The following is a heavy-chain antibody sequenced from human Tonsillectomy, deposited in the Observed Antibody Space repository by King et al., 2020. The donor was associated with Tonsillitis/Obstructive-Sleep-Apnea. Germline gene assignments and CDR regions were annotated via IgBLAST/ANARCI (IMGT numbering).Heavy chain of an antibody. CDR1: GYTFTSYY. CDR2: INPSGGST. CDR3: ARKGITMVRGVMDRRGFDP. V-gene: IGHV1-46*01. Sequence: QLVQSGAEVKKPGASVKVSCKASGYTFTSYYMHWVRQAPGQGLEWMGIINPSGGSTSYAQKFQGRVTMTRDTSTSTVYMELSSLRSEDTAVYYCARKGITMVRGVMDRRGFDPWGQGTLVTVSS. D-gene: IGHD3-10*01. J-gene: IGHJ5*02.